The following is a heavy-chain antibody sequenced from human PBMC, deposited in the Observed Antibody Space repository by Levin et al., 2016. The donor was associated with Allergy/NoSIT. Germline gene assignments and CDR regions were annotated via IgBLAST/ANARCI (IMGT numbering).Heavy chain of an antibody. CDR2: ISSNGGST. Sequence: GESLKISCSASGFTFSSYAMHWVRQAPGKGLEYVSAISSNGGSTYYADSVKGRFTISRDNSKNTLYLQMSSLRAEDTAVYYCVITYYYDSSGYYIGVYFDYWGQGTLVTVSS. CDR1: GFTFSSYA. V-gene: IGHV3-64D*06. J-gene: IGHJ4*02. D-gene: IGHD3-22*01. CDR3: VITYYYDSSGYYIGVYFDY.